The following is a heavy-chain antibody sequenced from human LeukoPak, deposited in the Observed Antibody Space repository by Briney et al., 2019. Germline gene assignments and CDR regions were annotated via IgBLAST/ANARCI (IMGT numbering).Heavy chain of an antibody. CDR3: AKDTAARPAEAPDY. J-gene: IGHJ4*02. CDR2: IRYDGSNK. V-gene: IGHV3-30*02. CDR1: GFTFSSYG. Sequence: GGSLRLSCAASGFTFSSYGMHWVREAPGKGLEWVAFIRYDGSNKYYADSVKGRFTISRDNSKNTLYLQMNSLRAEDTAVYYCAKDTAARPAEAPDYWGQGTLVTVSS. D-gene: IGHD6-6*01.